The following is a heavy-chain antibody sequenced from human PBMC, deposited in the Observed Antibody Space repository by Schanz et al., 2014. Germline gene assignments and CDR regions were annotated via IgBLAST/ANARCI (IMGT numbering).Heavy chain of an antibody. J-gene: IGHJ4*02. D-gene: IGHD3-22*01. CDR2: IIPIHGIV. Sequence: QVQLVQSGAEVKKPGASVKVSCKASGYTFSSYGITWVRQAPGQGLEWMGRIIPIHGIVNYAQKFQGRLTITADKSTSTAYMELSSLRSEDTAMYYCARDYYDSSGYYYCDYWGQGTLVTVSS. CDR1: GYTFSSYG. V-gene: IGHV1-69*09. CDR3: ARDYYDSSGYYYCDY.